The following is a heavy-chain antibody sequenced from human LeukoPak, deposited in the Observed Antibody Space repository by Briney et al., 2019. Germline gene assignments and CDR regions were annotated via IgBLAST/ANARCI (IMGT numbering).Heavy chain of an antibody. J-gene: IGHJ6*03. CDR3: ARVLGRRNYYYYMDV. Sequence: SVKVSCKVSGGTFRSYGISWVRQAPGQGLEWMGGIIPIIGTANYAQKFQGRVTITADKSTSTAYMELSSLRSEDTAVYYCARVLGRRNYYYYMDVWGKGTTVTVSS. CDR2: IIPIIGTA. D-gene: IGHD1-26*01. CDR1: GGTFRSYG. V-gene: IGHV1-69*06.